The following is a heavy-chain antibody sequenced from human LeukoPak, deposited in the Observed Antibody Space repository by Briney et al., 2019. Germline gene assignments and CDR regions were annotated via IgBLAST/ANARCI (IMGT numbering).Heavy chain of an antibody. V-gene: IGHV4-59*01. D-gene: IGHD3-9*01. Sequence: SETLSLTCTVSGGSISSYYWSWIRQPPGKGLEWIGYIYYTGSTNYNPSLKSRVTISVDTSKDQFSLKLSSVTAADTAVYYCATLTGYSSESWFDPWGQGILVTVSS. CDR2: IYYTGST. CDR1: GGSISSYY. J-gene: IGHJ5*02. CDR3: ATLTGYSSESWFDP.